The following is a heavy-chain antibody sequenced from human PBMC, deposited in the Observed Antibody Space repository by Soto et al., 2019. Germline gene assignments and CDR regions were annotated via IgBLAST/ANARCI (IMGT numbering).Heavy chain of an antibody. D-gene: IGHD4-17*01. CDR3: ATGPRSGN. CDR1: GFTFSNYA. Sequence: EVQLLESGGDLVQPGGSLRISCAASGFTFSNYAMSWVRQAPGKGLEWVSLISDSGGSTYYADSVKGRFTISRDNSKNTLYLQMNSLRVEDTALYYCATGPRSGNWGQGTLVTVSS. CDR2: ISDSGGST. J-gene: IGHJ4*02. V-gene: IGHV3-23*01.